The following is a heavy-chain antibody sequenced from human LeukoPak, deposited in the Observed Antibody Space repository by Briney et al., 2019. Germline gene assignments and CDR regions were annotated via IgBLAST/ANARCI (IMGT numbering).Heavy chain of an antibody. CDR2: IWYDGSNK. J-gene: IGHJ5*02. CDR1: GFTFSSYG. D-gene: IGHD6-13*01. Sequence: GGSLRLSCAASGFTFSSYGMHWGRQAPGKGLEWVAVIWYDGSNKYYADSVKGRFTISRDNSKNTLYLQMNNLRAEDTAVYYCARRAWHSSSNRINWFDPWGQGTLVAVSS. CDR3: ARRAWHSSSNRINWFDP. V-gene: IGHV3-33*01.